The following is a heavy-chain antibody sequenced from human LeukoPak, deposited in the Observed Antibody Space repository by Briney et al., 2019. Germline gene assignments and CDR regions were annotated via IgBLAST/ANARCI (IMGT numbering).Heavy chain of an antibody. J-gene: IGHJ3*02. D-gene: IGHD4-23*01. CDR3: ARGSWVVTSLPDTGDAFDI. CDR1: GGTFSSYT. CDR2: IIPILGIA. Sequence: GASVKVSCKASGGTFSSYTISWVGQAPGQGLEWMGRIIPILGIANYAQKFQGRVTITADKSTSTAYMELSSLRSEDTAVYYCARGSWVVTSLPDTGDAFDIWGQGTMVTVSS. V-gene: IGHV1-69*02.